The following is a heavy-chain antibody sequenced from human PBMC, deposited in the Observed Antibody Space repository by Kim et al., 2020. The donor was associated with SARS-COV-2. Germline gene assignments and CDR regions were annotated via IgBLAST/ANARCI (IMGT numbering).Heavy chain of an antibody. CDR1: GFTFSSYW. Sequence: GGSLRLSCAASGFTFSSYWMSWVRQAPGKGLEWVANIKQDGSEKYYVDSVKGRFTISRDNAKNSLYLQMNSLRAEDTAVYYCARDASRGNVLLWFGELRRGYSNYYYGMDVWGQGTTVTVSS. D-gene: IGHD3-10*01. CDR3: ARDASRGNVLLWFGELRRGYSNYYYGMDV. V-gene: IGHV3-7*01. CDR2: IKQDGSEK. J-gene: IGHJ6*02.